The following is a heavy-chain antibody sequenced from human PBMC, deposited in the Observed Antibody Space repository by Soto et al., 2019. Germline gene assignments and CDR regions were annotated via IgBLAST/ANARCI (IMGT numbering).Heavy chain of an antibody. D-gene: IGHD3-16*01. CDR3: ASSSGELPTSFDY. V-gene: IGHV4-30-2*01. CDR2: IYHSGST. J-gene: IGHJ4*02. Sequence: SETLSLTCAVSGGSISSGGYSWSWIRQPPGKGLEWIGYIYHSGSTYYNPSLKSRVTISVDRSKNQFSLKLSSVTAADTAVYYCASSSGELPTSFDYWGQGTLVTVSS. CDR1: GGSISSGGYS.